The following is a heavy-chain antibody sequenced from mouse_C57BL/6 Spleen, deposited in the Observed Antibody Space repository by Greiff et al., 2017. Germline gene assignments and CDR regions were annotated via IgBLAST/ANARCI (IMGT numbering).Heavy chain of an antibody. CDR2: IWRGGST. CDR1: GFSLTSYG. CDR3: AKGDYGRGDYAMDY. J-gene: IGHJ4*01. Sequence: VQLQQSGPGLVQPSQSLSITCTVSGFSLTSYGVHWVRQSPGKGLEWLGVIWRGGSTDHNAAFMSRLSITKDNAKSQVFFKMNRLQADDTAIYYCAKGDYGRGDYAMDYWGQGTSVTVSS. V-gene: IGHV2-5*01. D-gene: IGHD1-1*01.